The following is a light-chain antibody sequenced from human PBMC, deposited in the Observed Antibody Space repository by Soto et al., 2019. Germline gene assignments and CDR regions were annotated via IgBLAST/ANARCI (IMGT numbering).Light chain of an antibody. Sequence: QSVLTQPPSVSGAPGQRVTISCTWNSSNIGTGGYDVHWYQKRLDTAPKLVIYAFTSRASGVPDRFSGSWSASSASLAVTGLQAEDEADYYCSSYAGSSNVFGTGTQLTVL. V-gene: IGLV1-40*01. CDR2: AFT. CDR1: SSNIGTGGYD. J-gene: IGLJ1*01. CDR3: SSYAGSSNV.